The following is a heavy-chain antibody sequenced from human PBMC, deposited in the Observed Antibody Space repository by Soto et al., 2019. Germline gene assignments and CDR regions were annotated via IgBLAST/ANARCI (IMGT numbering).Heavy chain of an antibody. D-gene: IGHD3-10*01. V-gene: IGHV1-46*01. J-gene: IGHJ6*02. CDR1: GYTFTSYY. CDR3: ARDRLLWYYYYGMDV. Sequence: ASVKVSCKASGYTFTSYYMHWVRQAPGQGLEWMGIINPSGGSTSYAQKFQGRVTMTRDTSTSTVYMELSSLRSEDTAVYYCARDRLLWYYYYGMDVWGQGTTVTVSS. CDR2: INPSGGST.